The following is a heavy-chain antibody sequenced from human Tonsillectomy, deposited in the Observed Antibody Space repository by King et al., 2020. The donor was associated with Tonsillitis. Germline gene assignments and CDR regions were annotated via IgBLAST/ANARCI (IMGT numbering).Heavy chain of an antibody. V-gene: IGHV3-74*01. CDR1: EFTFSIYW. D-gene: IGHD1-1*01. Sequence: VQLVESGGGLVQPGGSVRLSCVVSEFTFSIYWMHWVRQAPGKGLVWVARLNVEGTTTSYADSVKGRFTISRDNAMNTVYLQMNSLTVEDTAVYYCVRDWNEGFNHWGQGSLVTVSS. CDR3: VRDWNEGFNH. J-gene: IGHJ4*02. CDR2: LNVEGTTT.